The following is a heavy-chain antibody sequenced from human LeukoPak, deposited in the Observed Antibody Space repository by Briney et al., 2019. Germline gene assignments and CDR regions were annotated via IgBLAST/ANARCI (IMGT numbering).Heavy chain of an antibody. V-gene: IGHV1-18*01. CDR1: GYTFSSSG. CDR2: ISAYNGNT. Sequence: ASVKVSCKASGYTFSSSGISWVRQAPGQGLEWVGWISAYNGNTDYAQKFQGRVTMTTDRPTSTGYMELRSLRSDGTAVYYCARDRSHGDAFDIWGQGTMVIVSS. J-gene: IGHJ3*02. CDR3: ARDRSHGDAFDI.